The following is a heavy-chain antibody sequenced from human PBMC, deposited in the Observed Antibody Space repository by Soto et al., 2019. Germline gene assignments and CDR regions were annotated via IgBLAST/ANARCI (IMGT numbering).Heavy chain of an antibody. CDR3: AREVESAYVNFDS. D-gene: IGHD5-12*01. CDR1: GFTFSDHY. Sequence: EVKLVESGGGLVQPGGSLRLSCAASGFTFSDHYMDWVRQAPGKGLEWVGRARNRANSYTLDYAASVRGRFTISRDDSKHSLYLQMNSLKIEDTAVYYCAREVESAYVNFDSWGQGALVTVSS. V-gene: IGHV3-72*01. J-gene: IGHJ4*02. CDR2: ARNRANSYTL.